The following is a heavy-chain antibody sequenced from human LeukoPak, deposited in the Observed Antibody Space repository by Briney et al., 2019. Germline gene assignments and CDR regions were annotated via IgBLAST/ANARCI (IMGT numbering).Heavy chain of an antibody. J-gene: IGHJ5*02. V-gene: IGHV3-7*01. CDR1: GFTFSSYW. CDR3: ARGRKVPAAMGNWFDP. Sequence: GGPLRLSCAASGFTFSSYWMSWVRQAPGKGLEWVANIKQDGSEKYYVDSVRGRFTISRDNAKNSLYLQMNSLRAEDTAVYYCARGRKVPAAMGNWFDPWGQGTLVTVSS. D-gene: IGHD2-2*01. CDR2: IKQDGSEK.